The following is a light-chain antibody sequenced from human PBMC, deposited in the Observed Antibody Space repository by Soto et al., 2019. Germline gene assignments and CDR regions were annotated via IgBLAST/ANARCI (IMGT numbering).Light chain of an antibody. V-gene: IGKV3-15*01. J-gene: IGKJ4*01. CDR1: QSVSSN. CDR2: GAS. Sequence: EIVMTQSPATLSMSPGGRATLSCRASQSVSSNLAWYQQKPGQAPRLLIYGASTRATGFPARFSGSGSGTDFTLTISILQSEDFAVYYCQQYKNWPLTFGGGTRVEIK. CDR3: QQYKNWPLT.